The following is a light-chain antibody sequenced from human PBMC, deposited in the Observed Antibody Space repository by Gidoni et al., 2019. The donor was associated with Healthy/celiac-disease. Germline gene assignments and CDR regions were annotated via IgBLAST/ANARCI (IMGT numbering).Light chain of an antibody. J-gene: IGKJ4*01. V-gene: IGKV1-33*01. Sequence: DIHMTQSPSALSASVGDRVTITCQASQDIINYLNWYQQKPGKAPKLQIDDASNLETGVPLRFSGSGSGTDFTFTNSRLQHEDIATYYCQQYDNPSFGGGTKVEIK. CDR2: DAS. CDR3: QQYDNPS. CDR1: QDIINY.